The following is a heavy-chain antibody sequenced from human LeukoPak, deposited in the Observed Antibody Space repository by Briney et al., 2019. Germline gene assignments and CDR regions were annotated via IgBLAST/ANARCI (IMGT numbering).Heavy chain of an antibody. CDR2: ISSSSSYI. CDR3: ARVGYSSGWYSVSDY. Sequence: GGSLRLSCAASGFTFSSYSMNWVRQAPGKGLEWVSSISSSSSYIYYADSVKGRFTISRDNAKNSLYLQINSLKAEDTAVYYCARVGYSSGWYSVSDYWGQGTLVTVSS. CDR1: GFTFSSYS. V-gene: IGHV3-21*01. D-gene: IGHD6-19*01. J-gene: IGHJ4*02.